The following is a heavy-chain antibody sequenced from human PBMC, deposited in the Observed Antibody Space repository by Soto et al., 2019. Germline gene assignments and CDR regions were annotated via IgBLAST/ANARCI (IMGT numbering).Heavy chain of an antibody. CDR1: GFTFRSYG. Sequence: GGSLRLSCAASGFTFRSYGMHWVRQAPGKGLEWVAAISRDGDKKHYADSVKGRFTVSRDNSKNTVYLHMTSLRDDDTAVYYCAKGRLLVVVAARFDSWGQGSLVTVSS. CDR3: AKGRLLVVVAARFDS. J-gene: IGHJ4*02. V-gene: IGHV3-30*18. CDR2: ISRDGDKK. D-gene: IGHD2-15*01.